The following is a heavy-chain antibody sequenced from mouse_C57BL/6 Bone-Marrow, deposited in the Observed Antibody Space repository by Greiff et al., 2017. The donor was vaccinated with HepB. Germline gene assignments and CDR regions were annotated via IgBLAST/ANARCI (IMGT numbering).Heavy chain of an antibody. CDR1: GFTFSDFY. CDR3: ARDADGYYGFAY. Sequence: EVQGVESGGGLVQSGRSLRLSCATSGFTFSDFYMEWVRQAPGKGLEWIAASRNKANDYTTEYSASVKGRFIVSRENSQSFLYLQMNALRAEDTAIYYCARDADGYYGFAYWGQGTLVTVSA. D-gene: IGHD2-3*01. CDR2: SRNKANDYTT. V-gene: IGHV7-1*01. J-gene: IGHJ3*01.